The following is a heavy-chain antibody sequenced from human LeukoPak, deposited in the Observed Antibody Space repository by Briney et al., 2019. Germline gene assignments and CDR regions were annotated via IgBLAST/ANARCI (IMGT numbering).Heavy chain of an antibody. CDR2: INHGGST. D-gene: IGHD3-22*01. J-gene: IGHJ3*02. CDR1: GGSLSGYY. CDR3: ARGNYYDSTTYYRAFDI. Sequence: SETLSLTCVVYGGSLSGYYWSWIRQPPGKGLEWIGEINHGGSTNYNPSLKSRVPISVGTSKNQFSLKLSSVTAADTAVYYCARGNYYDSTTYYRAFDIWGQGTMVTVSS. V-gene: IGHV4-34*01.